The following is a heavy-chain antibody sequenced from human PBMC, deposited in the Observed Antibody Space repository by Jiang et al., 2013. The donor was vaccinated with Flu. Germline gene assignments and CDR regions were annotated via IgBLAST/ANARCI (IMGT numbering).Heavy chain of an antibody. J-gene: IGHJ3*02. V-gene: IGHV4-38-2*01. CDR1: GYSISSGYY. CDR3: ARCYSDAFDI. D-gene: IGHD2-21*01. Sequence: GPGLVKPSETLSLTCAVSGYSISSGYYWGWIRQPPGKGLEWIGSIYHSGSTYYNPSLKSRVTISVDTSKNQFSLKLSSVTAADTAVYYCARCYSDAFDIWGQGTMVTVSS. CDR2: IYHSGST.